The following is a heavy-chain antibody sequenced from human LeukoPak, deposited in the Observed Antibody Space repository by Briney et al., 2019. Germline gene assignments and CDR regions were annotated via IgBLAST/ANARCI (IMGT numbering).Heavy chain of an antibody. CDR1: GYTFTGYY. V-gene: IGHV1-2*02. Sequence: GASVKVSCKASGYTFTGYYMHWVRQAPGQGLEWMGWINPNSGGTNYAQKFQGRVTMTRDTSIRTAYMELSRLRSDDTAIYYCARDPPPDYSSSVLDYWGQGTLVTVSS. CDR3: ARDPPPDYSSSVLDY. D-gene: IGHD6-6*01. J-gene: IGHJ4*02. CDR2: INPNSGGT.